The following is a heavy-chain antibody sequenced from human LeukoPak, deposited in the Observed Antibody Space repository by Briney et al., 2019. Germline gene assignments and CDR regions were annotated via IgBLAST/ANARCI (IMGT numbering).Heavy chain of an antibody. CDR3: ARELSAGYCSGGSCYDY. V-gene: IGHV1-2*04. CDR2: INPNSGGT. Sequence: ASVKVSCKASGYTFTGYYMHWVRQAPGQGLEWMGWINPNSGGTNYAQKFQGWVTMTRDTSISTAYMELSRLRSDDTAVYYCARELSAGYCSGGSCYDYWGQGTLVTVSS. J-gene: IGHJ4*02. CDR1: GYTFTGYY. D-gene: IGHD2-15*01.